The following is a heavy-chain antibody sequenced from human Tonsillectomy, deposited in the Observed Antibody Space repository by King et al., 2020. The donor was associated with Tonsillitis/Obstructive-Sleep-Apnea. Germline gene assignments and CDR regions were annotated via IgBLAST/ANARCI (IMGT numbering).Heavy chain of an antibody. V-gene: IGHV7-4-1*02. CDR1: GYTFTNYA. Sequence: QLVQSGSELKKPGASMKVSCKASGYTFTNYAMNWVRQAPGQGLEWMGWINTNTGNPTYAQGFTGRFVFFLDTSVSTAYLQISSLKAEDTAVYYCARHGLYNWNYYGGNWFDPWGQGTLVTVSS. J-gene: IGHJ5*02. CDR2: INTNTGNP. D-gene: IGHD1-7*01. CDR3: ARHGLYNWNYYGGNWFDP.